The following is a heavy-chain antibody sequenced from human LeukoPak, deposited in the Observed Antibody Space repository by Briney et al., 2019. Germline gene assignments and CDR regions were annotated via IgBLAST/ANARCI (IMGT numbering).Heavy chain of an antibody. J-gene: IGHJ4*02. CDR1: GYSISSGYY. Sequence: SETLSLTCTVSGYSISSGYYWGWIRQPPGKGLEWIGSIYHSGSTYYNPSLKSRVTISVDTSKNQFSLKPSSVTAADTAVYYCARVRSIAARPTDYWGQGTLVTVSS. V-gene: IGHV4-38-2*02. CDR3: ARVRSIAARPTDY. D-gene: IGHD6-6*01. CDR2: IYHSGST.